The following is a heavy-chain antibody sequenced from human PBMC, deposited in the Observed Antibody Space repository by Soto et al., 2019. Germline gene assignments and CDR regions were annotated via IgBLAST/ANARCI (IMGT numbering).Heavy chain of an antibody. J-gene: IGHJ4*02. CDR3: ARVGDYYDSSCYYYPYYFDY. CDR2: ISSSSSYT. Sequence: QVQLVESGGGLVKPGGSLRLSCAASGFTFSDYYMSWIRQAPGKGLEWVSYISSSSSYTNYADSVKGRFTISRDNAKNSLYLQMNSLRAEDTAVYYCARVGDYYDSSCYYYPYYFDYWGQGTLVTVSS. D-gene: IGHD3-22*01. CDR1: GFTFSDYY. V-gene: IGHV3-11*06.